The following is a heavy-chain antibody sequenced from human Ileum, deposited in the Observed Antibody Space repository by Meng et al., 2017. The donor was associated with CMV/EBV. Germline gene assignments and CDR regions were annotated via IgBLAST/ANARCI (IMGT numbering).Heavy chain of an antibody. V-gene: IGHV4-39*07. CDR3: ARHDYCRSDSCSWFDP. CDR1: GVSTSTRSSY. CDR2: NYYSGTT. D-gene: IGHD2-2*01. Sequence: ASHPGRVQPSEHLSLTCTVSGVSTSTRSSYCGWIRRTRGKEMQWIGRNYYSGTTYYNPSIKTRVNNSVDTPKNHFFLKLNSLTVADTAIYYCARHDYCRSDSCSWFDPWGQGTLVTVSS. J-gene: IGHJ5*02.